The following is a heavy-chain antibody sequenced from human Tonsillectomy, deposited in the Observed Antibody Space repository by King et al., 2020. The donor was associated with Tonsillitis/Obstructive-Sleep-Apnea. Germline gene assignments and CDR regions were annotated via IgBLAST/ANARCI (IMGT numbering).Heavy chain of an antibody. V-gene: IGHV3-53*01. CDR2: IYSGGST. D-gene: IGHD3-22*01. J-gene: IGHJ6*03. Sequence: VQLVESGGGLIQPGGSLRLSCAASGFTVSSNYMSWVRQAPGKGLEWVSVIYSGGSTYYADSVKGRFTISRDNSKNTLYLPMNSLRDEDTAVYYCARDQRDPTIVVACYTYNYMDVWGKGTTVTVAS. CDR3: ARDQRDPTIVVACYTYNYMDV. CDR1: GFTVSSNY.